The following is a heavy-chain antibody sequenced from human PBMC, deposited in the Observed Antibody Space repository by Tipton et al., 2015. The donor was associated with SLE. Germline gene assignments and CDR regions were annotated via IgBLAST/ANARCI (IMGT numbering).Heavy chain of an antibody. CDR1: GGSLNTYF. D-gene: IGHD3-9*01. Sequence: TLSLTCSVSGGSLNTYFCSWIRQSAGKGLEWIGRVSPSGATYYNPSLKSRVSFSVDTSQREFSLSLTSLTAADTATYYCARDKWGDYDPSTGYLWWFDPWGQGTLVTVSS. CDR3: ARDKWGDYDPSTGYLWWFDP. J-gene: IGHJ5*02. V-gene: IGHV4-4*07. CDR2: VSPSGAT.